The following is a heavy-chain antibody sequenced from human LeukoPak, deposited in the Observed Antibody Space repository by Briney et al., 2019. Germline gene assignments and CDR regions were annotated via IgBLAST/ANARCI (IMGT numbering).Heavy chain of an antibody. CDR3: ATYSNSTLQYYYGLDV. J-gene: IGHJ6*02. CDR1: GYTFTVYY. D-gene: IGHD6-6*01. Sequence: GASVKVSCKTSGYTFTVYYLHWVRQAPGQGLEWMGWIRPNSGGTKNAQKFQGRVTMTRDTSISTAYMELNRLTSDDTPVYYCATYSNSTLQYYYGLDVWGQGTTVTVSS. CDR2: IRPNSGGT. V-gene: IGHV1-2*02.